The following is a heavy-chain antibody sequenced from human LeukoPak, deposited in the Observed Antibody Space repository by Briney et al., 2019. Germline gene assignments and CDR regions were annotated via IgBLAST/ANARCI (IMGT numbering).Heavy chain of an antibody. CDR2: ISSSSSYI. D-gene: IGHD3-16*01. CDR1: GFTFSSYS. CDR3: ARVSGLGDAFDI. Sequence: GGSLRLSCAASGFTFSSYSMNWVRQAPGKGLEWVSSISSSSSYIYYADSVKGRFTISRDNAKNSLYLQMNSLRAEDTAVYYCARVSGLGDAFDIWGQGTMVTVSS. V-gene: IGHV3-21*01. J-gene: IGHJ3*02.